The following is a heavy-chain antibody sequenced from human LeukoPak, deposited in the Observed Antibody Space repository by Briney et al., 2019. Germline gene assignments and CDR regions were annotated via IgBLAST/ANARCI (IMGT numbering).Heavy chain of an antibody. V-gene: IGHV1-69*13. CDR2: IISIFGTT. CDR1: RATFSNYA. Sequence: ASVKVSCKASRATFSNYAISWVRQAPGQGLEWMGGIISIFGTTNYAQKFQGRVTISADESTSTAYMELSSLRSEDTAVYCCARDLTMVRGARYRPYNWFDPWGQGTLVTVSP. CDR3: ARDLTMVRGARYRPYNWFDP. J-gene: IGHJ5*02. D-gene: IGHD3-10*01.